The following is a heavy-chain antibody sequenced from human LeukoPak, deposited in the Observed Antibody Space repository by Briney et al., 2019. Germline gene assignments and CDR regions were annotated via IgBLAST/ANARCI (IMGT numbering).Heavy chain of an antibody. D-gene: IGHD3-22*01. V-gene: IGHV1-69*01. CDR3: ARSFYDSSGYYYGLNFDY. CDR2: IIPIFGTA. Sequence: GASVKVSCKASGGTFSSYAISWVRQAPGQGLEWMGGIIPIFGTANYAQKFQGRVTITADESTSTAYMELSSLRSEDTAVYYCARSFYDSSGYYYGLNFDYWGQGTLVTVSS. CDR1: GGTFSSYA. J-gene: IGHJ4*02.